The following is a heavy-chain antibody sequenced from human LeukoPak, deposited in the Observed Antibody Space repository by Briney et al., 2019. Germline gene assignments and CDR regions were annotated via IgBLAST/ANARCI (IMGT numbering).Heavy chain of an antibody. Sequence: PSQTLSLTWTLSGYSLSSGYYWGWIRQPPGKGLGWIGSMYHTESTYYNPSLKSRDTISLDTSRNQFSLKQSSVTAADTAVYYCARGQYASSNDYWGQGTLVTVSS. CDR2: MYHTEST. V-gene: IGHV4-38-2*02. J-gene: IGHJ4*02. CDR1: GYSLSSGYY. D-gene: IGHD2-2*01. CDR3: ARGQYASSNDY.